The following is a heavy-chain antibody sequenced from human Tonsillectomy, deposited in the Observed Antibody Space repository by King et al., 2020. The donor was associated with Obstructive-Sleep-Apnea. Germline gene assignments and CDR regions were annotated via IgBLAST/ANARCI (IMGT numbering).Heavy chain of an antibody. CDR2: IIPILGIA. J-gene: IGHJ4*02. V-gene: IGHV1-69*10. D-gene: IGHD6-19*01. CDR1: GGTCSSYA. Sequence: QLVQSGAEVKKPGSSVKVSCKASGGTCSSYAISWVRQAPGQGLECMGGIIPILGIANYAQKFQGRFTITADKSTSTAYMELSRLRSEDTAVYYCARVSRGYSSGWYETYYFDYWGQGTLVTVSS. CDR3: ARVSRGYSSGWYETYYFDY.